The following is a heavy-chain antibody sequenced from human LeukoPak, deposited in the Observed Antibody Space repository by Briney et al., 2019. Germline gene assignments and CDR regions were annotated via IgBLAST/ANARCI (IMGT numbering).Heavy chain of an antibody. J-gene: IGHJ4*02. CDR3: ARLNYYDSSGSPLLGY. V-gene: IGHV5-51*01. D-gene: IGHD3-22*01. CDR1: GYSFTSYW. Sequence: GESLKISCKGSGYSFTSYWIGWVRQMPGKGLEWMGIIYPGDSDTRYSPSFQGQVTISADKSISTAYLQWSSLKASDTAMYYCARLNYYDSSGSPLLGYWGQGTLVTVSS. CDR2: IYPGDSDT.